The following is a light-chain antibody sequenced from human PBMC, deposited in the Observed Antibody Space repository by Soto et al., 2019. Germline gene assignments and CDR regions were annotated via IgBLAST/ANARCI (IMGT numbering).Light chain of an antibody. CDR1: QSVSSSY. J-gene: IGKJ1*01. CDR3: QHYGSSWT. V-gene: IGKV3-20*01. CDR2: GAS. Sequence: EIVLTQSPGTLSLSPGERATLSCRASQSVSSSYLAWYQQKPGQAPRLLNYGASSRAAGIPDSFSGSGSGTDFTLTISRLEPEDFAVYYCQHYGSSWTFGQGTKVEIK.